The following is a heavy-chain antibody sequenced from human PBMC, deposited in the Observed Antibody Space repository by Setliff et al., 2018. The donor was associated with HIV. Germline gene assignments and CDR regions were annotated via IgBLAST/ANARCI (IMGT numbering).Heavy chain of an antibody. CDR3: AGDYYDSSGYSFFPGLPDY. CDR1: GGTFSSYS. J-gene: IGHJ4*02. V-gene: IGHV1-69*05. Sequence: GASVKVSCKASGGTFSSYSITWVRQAPGQGLEWVGGIIPILGTTNYAQNFQGRVTMTRDTSISTAYMELSRLRSDGTAVYYCAGDYYDSSGYSFFPGLPDYWGQGTLVTVSS. CDR2: IIPILGTT. D-gene: IGHD3-22*01.